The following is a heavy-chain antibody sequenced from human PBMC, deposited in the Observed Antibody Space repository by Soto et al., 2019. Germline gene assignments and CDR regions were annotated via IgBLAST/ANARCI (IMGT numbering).Heavy chain of an antibody. D-gene: IGHD6-19*01. J-gene: IGHJ4*02. V-gene: IGHV4-61*01. CDR3: ARSGSDSGWL. CDR1: GGSVSSGRFY. Sequence: QVQLQESGPGLVKPSETLSLTCTVSGGSVSSGRFYWSWIRQPPGKGLEWIGYIYYSGSTKYNPSLRSRVTISVDTSKNQFSLKLISVTAADTAVYYCARSGSDSGWLGGQGTLVTVSS. CDR2: IYYSGST.